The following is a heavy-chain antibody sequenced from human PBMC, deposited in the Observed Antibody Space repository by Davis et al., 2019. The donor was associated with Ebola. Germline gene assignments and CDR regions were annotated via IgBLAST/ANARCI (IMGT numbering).Heavy chain of an antibody. CDR1: GGSISSGNYY. CDR2: IFHTGSA. J-gene: IGHJ4*02. V-gene: IGHV4-61*01. CDR3: ARTSGQWLAFTGIDY. D-gene: IGHD6-19*01. Sequence: MPSETLSLTCTVSGGSISSGNYYWSWLRQPPGKRLEWIGYIFHTGSADYNPSFKSRVTISVDTSQNQFSLKLGSVAAADTAIYYCARTSGQWLAFTGIDYWGQGMLVTVSS.